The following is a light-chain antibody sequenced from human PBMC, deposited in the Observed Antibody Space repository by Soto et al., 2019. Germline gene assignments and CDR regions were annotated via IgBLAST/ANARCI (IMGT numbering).Light chain of an antibody. Sequence: EIVLTQSPGTLSLSPGERATLSCRASQSFSSNYLAWYQHKPGQAPRLLIYSASSRATGISDRFSGSGSGTDFTLTISRLEPDDFAVYYCQQYGSSPWTFGQGTKVEIK. J-gene: IGKJ1*01. CDR3: QQYGSSPWT. CDR2: SAS. V-gene: IGKV3-20*01. CDR1: QSFSSNY.